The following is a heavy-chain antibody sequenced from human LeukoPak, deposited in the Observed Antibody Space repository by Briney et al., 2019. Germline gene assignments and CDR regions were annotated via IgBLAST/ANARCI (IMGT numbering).Heavy chain of an antibody. Sequence: GGSLRLSCAASGFTFSSYWMHWVRQAPGKGLVWVSRINSDGSSTSYADSVKGRFTISRDNAKDTLYVQMNSLRAEDTAVYYCARSQMGNCYGMDVCGQGTTVTVSS. CDR2: INSDGSST. CDR1: GFTFSSYW. V-gene: IGHV3-74*01. CDR3: ARSQMGNCYGMDV. D-gene: IGHD5-24*01. J-gene: IGHJ6*02.